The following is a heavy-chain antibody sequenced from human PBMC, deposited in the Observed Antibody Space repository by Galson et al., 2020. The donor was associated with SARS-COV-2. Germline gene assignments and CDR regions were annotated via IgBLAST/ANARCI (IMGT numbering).Heavy chain of an antibody. V-gene: IGHV4-4*02. D-gene: IGHD3-10*01. J-gene: IGHJ4*02. CDR1: GVSIRSSNW. Sequence: SATLSLTCAVSGVSIRSSNWWTWVRQTPGRGLEWIGQMFHSGSTIYTPSLKSRVTISVDKSKNQFSLELTSVTAADTALYYCAMFPRAGSNYNFDFWGLGTQVTVAS. CDR2: MFHSGST. CDR3: AMFPRAGSNYNFDF.